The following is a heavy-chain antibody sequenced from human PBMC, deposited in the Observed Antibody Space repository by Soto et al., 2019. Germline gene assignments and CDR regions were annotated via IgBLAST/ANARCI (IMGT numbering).Heavy chain of an antibody. Sequence: SETLSLTCAVSGGSISSGGYSWGWIRQPPGKGLEWIGYIYHSGSTYYNPSLKSRVTISVDRSKNQFSLKLSSVTAADTAVYYCAGRGYRSDLSDYWGQGTLVTVSS. D-gene: IGHD5-18*01. CDR1: GGSISSGGYS. CDR2: IYHSGST. J-gene: IGHJ4*02. CDR3: AGRGYRSDLSDY. V-gene: IGHV4-30-2*01.